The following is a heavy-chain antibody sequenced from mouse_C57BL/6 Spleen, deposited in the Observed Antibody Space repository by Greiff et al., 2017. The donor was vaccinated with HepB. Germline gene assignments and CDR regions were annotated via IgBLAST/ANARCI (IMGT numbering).Heavy chain of an antibody. CDR3: ARSTTVVATGDYFDD. CDR1: GYAFSSSW. CDR2: IYPGDGDT. D-gene: IGHD1-1*01. J-gene: IGHJ2*01. Sequence: VQLQQSGPELVKPGASVKISCKASGYAFSSSWMNWVKQRPGKGLEWIGRIYPGDGDTNYNGKFKGKATLTADKSSSTAYMQLSSLTSEDSAVYFCARSTTVVATGDYFDDGGQGTTLTVSS. V-gene: IGHV1-82*01.